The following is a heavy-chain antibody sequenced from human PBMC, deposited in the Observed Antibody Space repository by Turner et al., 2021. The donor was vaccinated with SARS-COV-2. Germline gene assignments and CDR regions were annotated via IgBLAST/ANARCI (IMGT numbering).Heavy chain of an antibody. Sequence: QVQLVQAGAEVKKPGASVKVSCKISGYTLTELAMYWVRQGPGKGLEWMGGFDPEDGETIYEQHFQGRVTMTEDTSTDTAYMELSSLRSEDTAVYFCASGYQLRVNWFDPWGQGTLVTVSS. D-gene: IGHD2-2*01. CDR2: FDPEDGET. V-gene: IGHV1-24*01. CDR1: GYTLTELA. J-gene: IGHJ5*02. CDR3: ASGYQLRVNWFDP.